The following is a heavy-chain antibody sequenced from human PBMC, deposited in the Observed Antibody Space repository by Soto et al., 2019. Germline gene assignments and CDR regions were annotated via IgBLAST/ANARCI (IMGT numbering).Heavy chain of an antibody. CDR1: GYTFSSYD. J-gene: IGHJ6*02. D-gene: IGHD2-21*01. V-gene: IGHV1-8*01. Sequence: QVQLVQSGAEVKKPGASVKVSCKASGYTFSSYDINWVRQATGQGLEWMGWMNPKSGYTGYAQKVQGRVTMTRDTSISTAYMEVSSLRSEDTAIYYCARAYGDLDVWGQGTTVTVSS. CDR3: ARAYGDLDV. CDR2: MNPKSGYT.